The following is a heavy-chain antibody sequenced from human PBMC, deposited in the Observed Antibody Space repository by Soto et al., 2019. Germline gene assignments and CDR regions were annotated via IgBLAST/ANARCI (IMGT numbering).Heavy chain of an antibody. CDR1: GGSISSGGYY. CDR3: ARTFTWFGELSYFDY. D-gene: IGHD3-10*01. V-gene: IGHV4-31*03. Sequence: SETLSLTCTVSGGSISSGGYYWSWIRQHPGKGLEWIGYIYYSGSTYYNPSLKSRVTISVDTSKNQFSLKLSSVTAADTAVYYCARTFTWFGELSYFDYWGQGTLVTVSS. J-gene: IGHJ4*02. CDR2: IYYSGST.